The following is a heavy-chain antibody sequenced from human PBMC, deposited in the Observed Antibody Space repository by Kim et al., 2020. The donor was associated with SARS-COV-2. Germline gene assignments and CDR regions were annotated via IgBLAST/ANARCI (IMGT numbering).Heavy chain of an antibody. V-gene: IGHV3-23*01. CDR3: AKVLSLYGMDV. J-gene: IGHJ6*02. Sequence: YSADSVKGRFTISRDNSKNTLYLQMNRLRAEDTAVYYCAKVLSLYGMDVWGQGTTVTVSS.